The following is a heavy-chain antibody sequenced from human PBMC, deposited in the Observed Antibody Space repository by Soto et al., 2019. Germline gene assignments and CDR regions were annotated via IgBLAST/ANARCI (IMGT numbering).Heavy chain of an antibody. Sequence: GGSLRLSCAATGFTVSSNYMSWVRQAPGKGLEWVSVIYSGRSTYYADSVKGRFTISRDNSKNTLYLQMNSLRAEDTAVYYCARVVGATIHFGMDVWGQGTTVTRLL. V-gene: IGHV3-66*01. D-gene: IGHD1-26*01. CDR3: ARVVGATIHFGMDV. J-gene: IGHJ6*02. CDR2: IYSGRST. CDR1: GFTVSSNY.